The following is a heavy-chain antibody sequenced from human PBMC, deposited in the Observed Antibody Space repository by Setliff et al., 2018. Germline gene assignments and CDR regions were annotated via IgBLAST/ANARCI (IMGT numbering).Heavy chain of an antibody. CDR1: GYTSTIYG. V-gene: IGHV1-18*01. Sequence: ASVKVSCKASGYTSTIYGINWVRQAPGQGLEWMGWISGFNSYTQYSQKFKGRVTMTTDTSTSTAYMELRSLRSDDTAVYYCLRDRPYSNSPEDAFDVWGQGTTVTVSS. CDR3: LRDRPYSNSPEDAFDV. D-gene: IGHD6-6*01. CDR2: ISGFNSYT. J-gene: IGHJ3*01.